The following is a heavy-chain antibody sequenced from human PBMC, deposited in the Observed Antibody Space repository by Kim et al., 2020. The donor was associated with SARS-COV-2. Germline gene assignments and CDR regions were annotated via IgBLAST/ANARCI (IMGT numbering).Heavy chain of an antibody. CDR3: ARGSVLRFLEWLSDHYYYGMDV. V-gene: IGHV3-11*01. Sequence: GGSLRLSCAASGFTFSDYYMSWIRQAPGKGLEWVSYISSSGSTIYYADSVKGRFTISRDNAKNSLYLQMNSLRAEDTAVYYCARGSVLRFLEWLSDHYYYGMDVWGQGTTVTVSS. J-gene: IGHJ6*02. CDR1: GFTFSDYY. CDR2: ISSSGSTI. D-gene: IGHD3-3*01.